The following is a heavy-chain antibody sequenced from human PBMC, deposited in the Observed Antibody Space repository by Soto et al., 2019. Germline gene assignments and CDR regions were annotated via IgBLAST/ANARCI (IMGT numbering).Heavy chain of an antibody. Sequence: PSETLSLTCTVSGGSISSYYWSWIRQPPGKGLEWIGYIYYSGSTNYNPSLKSRVTISVDTSKNQFSLKLSSVTAADTAVYYCAREECSSTSCYGSSWFDPWGQGTLVTVS. CDR3: AREECSSTSCYGSSWFDP. J-gene: IGHJ5*02. V-gene: IGHV4-59*01. CDR1: GGSISSYY. D-gene: IGHD2-2*01. CDR2: IYYSGST.